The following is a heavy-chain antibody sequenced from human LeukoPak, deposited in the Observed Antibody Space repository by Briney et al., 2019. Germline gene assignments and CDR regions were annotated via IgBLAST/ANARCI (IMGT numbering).Heavy chain of an antibody. V-gene: IGHV1-18*01. CDR1: GYTFTSYG. D-gene: IGHD1-26*01. CDR3: ARDRRGIVGAIHYYGLDV. Sequence: ASVKVSCKASGYTFTSYGISWVRQAPGQVLEWMGWISAYNGNTNYAQKLQGRVTMTTDTSTSTAYMELRSLRPDDTAVYYCARDRRGIVGAIHYYGLDVWGQGTTVTVSS. CDR2: ISAYNGNT. J-gene: IGHJ6*02.